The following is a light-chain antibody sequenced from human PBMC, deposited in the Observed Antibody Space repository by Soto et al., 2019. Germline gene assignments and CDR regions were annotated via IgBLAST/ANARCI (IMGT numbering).Light chain of an antibody. CDR1: QSILFSSNNKNY. Sequence: DIVMTQSPDSLAVSLGERATINCKSSQSILFSSNNKNYLTWYQQKPGQPPKPLIYWASTRESGVPDRFRGSGSGTDFTFLISRLQAEEVAVYYCQKYYSTRVTFGGGTKVEIK. J-gene: IGKJ4*01. V-gene: IGKV4-1*01. CDR3: QKYYSTRVT. CDR2: WAS.